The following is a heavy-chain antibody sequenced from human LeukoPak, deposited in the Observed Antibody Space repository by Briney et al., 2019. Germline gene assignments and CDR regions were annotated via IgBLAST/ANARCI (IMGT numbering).Heavy chain of an antibody. CDR2: VYTGESK. J-gene: IGHJ6*04. V-gene: IGHV3-53*01. CDR3: AKEGDCSTTRCLAGGLDG. CDR1: SFIISSKH. D-gene: IGHD2-2*01. Sequence: GTLSCSCAASSFIISSKHWSWLRHAPGTELMWVSIVYTGESKYYQDSVKGRITITRANSKNRVYLQMSSLRDEDTAVYYCAKEGDCSTTRCLAGGLDGWGKGTTVTVSS.